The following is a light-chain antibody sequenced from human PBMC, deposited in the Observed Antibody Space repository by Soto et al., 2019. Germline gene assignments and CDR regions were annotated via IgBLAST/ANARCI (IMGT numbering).Light chain of an antibody. Sequence: QAVVTQPPSASGTPGQTVTISCSGSSSNIGSAYIYWYQHLPGTAPKLLIYRNNQRPSGVPDRFSASKSGTSASLAISGLRSEDDADYYCAAWDDSLNGYVFGTGTKVTVL. CDR2: RNN. V-gene: IGLV1-47*01. J-gene: IGLJ1*01. CDR3: AAWDDSLNGYV. CDR1: SSNIGSAY.